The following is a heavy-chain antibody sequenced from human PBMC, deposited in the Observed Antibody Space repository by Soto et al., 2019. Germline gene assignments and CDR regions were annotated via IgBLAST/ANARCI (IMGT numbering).Heavy chain of an antibody. V-gene: IGHV3-33*01. CDR3: ASTLRLGELSGFDY. CDR2: IWYDGSNK. Sequence: QVQLVESGGGVVQPGRSLRLSCAASGFTFSSYGMHWVRQAPGKGLEWEAVIWYDGSNKYYADSVKGRFTISRDNSKITLYLQVNRLRAEDTAVYYWASTLRLGELSGFDYWGRGTLVTVSS. D-gene: IGHD3-16*02. J-gene: IGHJ4*02. CDR1: GFTFSSYG.